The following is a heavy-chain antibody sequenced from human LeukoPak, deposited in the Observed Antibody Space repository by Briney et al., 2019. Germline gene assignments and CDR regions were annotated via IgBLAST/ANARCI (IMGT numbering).Heavy chain of an antibody. V-gene: IGHV1-69*04. D-gene: IGHD5-18*01. CDR1: GGTFSSYA. Sequence: GASVKVSCKASGGTFSSYAISWVRQAPGQGLAWMGRIIPILGIANYAQKFQGRVTITADKSTSTAYMELSSLRSEDTAVYYCARADTAMAFDYWGQGTLVTVSS. CDR3: ARADTAMAFDY. J-gene: IGHJ4*02. CDR2: IIPILGIA.